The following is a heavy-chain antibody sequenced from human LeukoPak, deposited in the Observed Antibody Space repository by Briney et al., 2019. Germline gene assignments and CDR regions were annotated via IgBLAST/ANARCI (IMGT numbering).Heavy chain of an antibody. CDR3: ARGGYCSGGSCYYYYYYMDV. CDR1: GFTFDDYG. J-gene: IGHJ6*03. CDR2: INWNGGST. D-gene: IGHD2-15*01. V-gene: IGHV3-20*04. Sequence: GSLRLSCAASGFTFDDYGMSWVRQAPGKGLEWVSGINWNGGSTGYADSVKGRFTISRDNAKNSLYLQMNSLRAEDTALYYCARGGYCSGGSCYYYYYYMDVWGKGTTVTVSS.